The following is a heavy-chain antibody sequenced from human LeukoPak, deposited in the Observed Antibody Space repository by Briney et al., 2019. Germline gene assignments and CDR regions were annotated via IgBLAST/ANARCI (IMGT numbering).Heavy chain of an antibody. Sequence: KPSETLSLTCTVSGGSISSYYWSWIRQPPGKGLEWIGYIYYSGSTNYNPSLKSRVTISVDTSKNQFSLKLSSVTAADTAVYYCARGYSYGQRWFDPWGQGTLVTVSS. D-gene: IGHD5-18*01. CDR3: ARGYSYGQRWFDP. CDR2: IYYSGST. CDR1: GGSISSYY. V-gene: IGHV4-59*01. J-gene: IGHJ5*02.